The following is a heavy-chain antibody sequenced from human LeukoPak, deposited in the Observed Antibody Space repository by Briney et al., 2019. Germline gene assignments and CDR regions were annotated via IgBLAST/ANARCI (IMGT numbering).Heavy chain of an antibody. D-gene: IGHD5-18*01. CDR1: GGTFSSYA. CDR2: IIPILGIA. J-gene: IGHJ4*02. Sequence: SVKVSCKASGGTFSSYAISWVRQAPGQGLEWMGRIIPILGIANYAQKFQGRVTITADKSTSTAYMDLSSLRPEDTAVYYCAGVERYSWSYFDYWGQGTLVTVSS. CDR3: AGVERYSWSYFDY. V-gene: IGHV1-69*04.